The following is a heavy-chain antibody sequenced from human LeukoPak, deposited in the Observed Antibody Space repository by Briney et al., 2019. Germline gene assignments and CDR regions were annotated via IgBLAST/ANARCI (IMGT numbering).Heavy chain of an antibody. V-gene: IGHV4-30-2*01. CDR3: ARDGIQDAFDI. Sequence: PSQTLSLTCTVSGGSISSGGYYWSWIRQPPGKGLEWIGYIYHSGSTYYNPSLKSRVTISVDRSKNQFSLKLSSVTAADTAVYYCARDGIQDAFDIWGQGTMVTVSS. CDR2: IYHSGST. J-gene: IGHJ3*02. CDR1: GGSISSGGYY. D-gene: IGHD1-14*01.